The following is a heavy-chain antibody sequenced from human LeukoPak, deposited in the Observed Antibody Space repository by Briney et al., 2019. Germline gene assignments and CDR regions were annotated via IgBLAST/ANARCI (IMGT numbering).Heavy chain of an antibody. V-gene: IGHV3-21*01. D-gene: IGHD6-19*01. Sequence: GGSLRLSCAASGFTFSSYSMNWVRQAPGKGLEWVSSISSSSSYRYYADSVKGRFTISRDNAKNSLYMQRNSLRAEGTAVYYCARASAVAGTRHFWGQETLVTVSS. J-gene: IGHJ4*02. CDR1: GFTFSSYS. CDR3: ARASAVAGTRHF. CDR2: ISSSSSYR.